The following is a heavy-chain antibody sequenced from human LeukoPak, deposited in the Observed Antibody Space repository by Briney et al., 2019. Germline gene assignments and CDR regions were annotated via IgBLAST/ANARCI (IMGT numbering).Heavy chain of an antibody. V-gene: IGHV4-39*02. CDR2: VYYGRSP. CDR3: ARSSGTGTFSY. D-gene: IGHD6-25*01. J-gene: IGHJ4*02. CDR1: GDSISRSTYY. Sequence: TPSETLSLTCTVSGDSISRSTYYWAWIRQPPGKGLEWIGSVYYGRSPYFNPFLESRATISVDTSKNHFSLKMSSVTAADTAVYYCARSSGTGTFSYWGQGTLVTVSS.